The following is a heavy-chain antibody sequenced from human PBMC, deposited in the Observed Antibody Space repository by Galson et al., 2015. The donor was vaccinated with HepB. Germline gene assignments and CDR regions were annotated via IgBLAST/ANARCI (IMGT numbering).Heavy chain of an antibody. CDR3: ARTAMVRGVIGAFDV. D-gene: IGHD3-10*01. CDR2: INPNSGDT. Sequence: PVKVSCKASGYSFSGYDLHWLRQAPGQGPEWMGRINPNSGDTAYAQKFQGRVTMTRDTSITTVYVELSRLTSDDRGIYYCARTAMVRGVIGAFDVWGQGTVVTVSS. CDR1: GYSFSGYD. V-gene: IGHV1-2*05. J-gene: IGHJ3*01.